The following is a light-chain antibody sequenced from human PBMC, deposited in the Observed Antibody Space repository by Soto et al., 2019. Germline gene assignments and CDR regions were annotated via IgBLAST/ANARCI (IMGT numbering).Light chain of an antibody. CDR2: GAS. Sequence: EIVLTQSPGTLSLSPGERVTLSCRASQSVSSSYLAWYQQKPGQAPRLLLYGASSRATGIPDRFSGSGSGTDFTLTISRLEPADFAVYYCQQHASSPRTFGQGTKVEIK. CDR3: QQHASSPRT. CDR1: QSVSSSY. V-gene: IGKV3-20*01. J-gene: IGKJ1*01.